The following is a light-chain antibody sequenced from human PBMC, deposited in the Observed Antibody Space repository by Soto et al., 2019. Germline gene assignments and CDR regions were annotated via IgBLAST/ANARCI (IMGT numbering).Light chain of an antibody. CDR2: GAF. J-gene: IGKJ1*01. CDR1: QSVNTN. V-gene: IGKV3-15*01. CDR3: QQYNNWPWS. Sequence: DIVMTQSPAALSVSPGEGATLSCRASQSVNTNLAWYQQRPGQAPRLLIFGAFTRAPGITARFSGSGSGTEFTLSISSTQSEYFAMYSFQQYNNWPWSFGQGTKVEL.